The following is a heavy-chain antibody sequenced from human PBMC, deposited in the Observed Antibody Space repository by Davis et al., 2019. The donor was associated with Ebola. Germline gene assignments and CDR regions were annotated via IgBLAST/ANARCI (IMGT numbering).Heavy chain of an antibody. Sequence: SETLSLTCAVYGGSFSGYYWSWIRQPPGKGLEWIGEINHSGSTNYNPSLKSRVTISVDTSKNQFSLKLSSVTAADTAVYYCAREEGLWFGESNYYYYGMDVWGQGTTVTVSS. CDR2: INHSGST. D-gene: IGHD3-10*01. J-gene: IGHJ6*02. CDR1: GGSFSGYY. CDR3: AREEGLWFGESNYYYYGMDV. V-gene: IGHV4-34*01.